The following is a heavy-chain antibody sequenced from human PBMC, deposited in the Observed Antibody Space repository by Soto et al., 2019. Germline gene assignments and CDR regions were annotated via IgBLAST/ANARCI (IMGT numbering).Heavy chain of an antibody. CDR2: IIPICGTA. J-gene: IGHJ6*02. CDR1: GGTFSSYA. Sequence: QVQLVQSGAEVKKPGSSVKVSCKASGGTFSSYAISWVRQAPGQGLEWMGGIIPICGTANYAQKFQGRVTITADESTSTGYMELSSLRSEDTAGYYCARWRGCCRGGSCYYYYGMDGWGQGTTFTVSS. V-gene: IGHV1-69*01. CDR3: ARWRGCCRGGSCYYYYGMDG. D-gene: IGHD2-15*01.